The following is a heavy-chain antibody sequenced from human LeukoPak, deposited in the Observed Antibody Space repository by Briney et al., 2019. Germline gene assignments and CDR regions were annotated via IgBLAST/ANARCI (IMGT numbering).Heavy chain of an antibody. Sequence: PGRSLRLSCAASGVTFSSYGMHWVRQAPGEGLGWVAVIWDGGSNKFYAAVVKRRFTISRDNSKNTPYLQMNSLRAEETAVYYCARGSTMGVVPAAKTFDYWGQGNLVTVSS. D-gene: IGHD2-2*01. CDR2: IWDGGSNK. CDR1: GVTFSSYG. CDR3: ARGSTMGVVPAAKTFDY. V-gene: IGHV3-33*08. J-gene: IGHJ4*02.